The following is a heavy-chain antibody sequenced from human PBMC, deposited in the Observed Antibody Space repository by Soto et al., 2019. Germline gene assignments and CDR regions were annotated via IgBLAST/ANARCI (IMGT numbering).Heavy chain of an antibody. D-gene: IGHD3-10*01. CDR1: GFSLSTSGVG. CDR2: IYWDDSK. V-gene: IGHV2-5*02. J-gene: IGHJ4*02. CDR3: AHKGAGSRAIDY. Sequence: QITLKESGPTLVKPTQTLTLTCTFSGFSLSTSGVGVGWIRQPPGKALEWLAVIYWDDSKTYSPSLKSRLTTXKXASNNPVVLTMTNMDPVDTATYYCAHKGAGSRAIDYWGQGTLVTVSS.